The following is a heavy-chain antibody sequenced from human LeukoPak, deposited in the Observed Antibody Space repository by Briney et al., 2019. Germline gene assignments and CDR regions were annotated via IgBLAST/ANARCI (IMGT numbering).Heavy chain of an antibody. D-gene: IGHD1-26*01. Sequence: ASVKVSCKTSGYTFTGYYMHWVRQAPGQGPEWMGWINPNSGGTNYSQKFQGRVTMTRDTSISTAYMELSRLRSDDTAVYYCARVSDREAFDIWGQGTMVTVSS. V-gene: IGHV1-2*02. CDR2: INPNSGGT. CDR1: GYTFTGYY. J-gene: IGHJ3*02. CDR3: ARVSDREAFDI.